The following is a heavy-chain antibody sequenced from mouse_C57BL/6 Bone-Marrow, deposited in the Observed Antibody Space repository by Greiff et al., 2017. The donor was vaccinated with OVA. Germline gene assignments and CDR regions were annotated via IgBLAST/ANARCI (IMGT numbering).Heavy chain of an antibody. CDR3: ASYYAAMDY. D-gene: IGHD2-1*01. J-gene: IGHJ4*01. CDR2: IYPGDGDT. CDR1: GYAFSSSW. Sequence: VQLQQSGPELVKPGASVKISCKASGYAFSSSWMNWVKQRPGKGLEWIGRIYPGDGDTNYNGKFKGKATLTADKSSSTAYMQLSSLTSEDSAVYFCASYYAAMDYWGQGTSVTVSS. V-gene: IGHV1-82*01.